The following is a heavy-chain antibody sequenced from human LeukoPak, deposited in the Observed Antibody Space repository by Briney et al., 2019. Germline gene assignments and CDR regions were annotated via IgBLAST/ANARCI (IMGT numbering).Heavy chain of an antibody. CDR1: GFTFDDYA. Sequence: GGSLRLSCAASGFTFDDYAMHWVRQAPGKGLEWVSGISWNSGSIGYADSVKGRFTISRDNAKNSLYLQMNSLRAEDTALYYCAKAVQYYYGSGSYHWFDPWGQGTLVTVSS. CDR3: AKAVQYYYGSGSYHWFDP. J-gene: IGHJ5*02. D-gene: IGHD3-10*01. CDR2: ISWNSGSI. V-gene: IGHV3-9*01.